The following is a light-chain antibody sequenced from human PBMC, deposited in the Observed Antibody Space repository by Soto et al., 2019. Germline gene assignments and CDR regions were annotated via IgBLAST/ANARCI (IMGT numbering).Light chain of an antibody. Sequence: TTSLSSVCASISDPVTITCRASQDINVYLNWYQQKPGEVPKLLIYSASTLHSGVPSRFTGSGSETDFTLTITSLQPEDFATYYCQLGYVAPYSFGQRAKVDI. J-gene: IGKJ2*03. CDR2: SAS. CDR1: QDINVY. CDR3: QLGYVAPYS. V-gene: IGKV1-39*01.